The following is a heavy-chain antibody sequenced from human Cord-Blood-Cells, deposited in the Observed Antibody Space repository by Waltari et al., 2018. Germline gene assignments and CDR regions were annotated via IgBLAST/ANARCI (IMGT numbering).Heavy chain of an antibody. V-gene: IGHV3-23*01. D-gene: IGHD3-3*01. Sequence: EVQLLESGGGLVQPGGSLRLSCAASGFTFSSYAMSWVRQAPGKGLEWGSAIRGSGGSTYYADSVKGRFTISRDNSKNTLYLQMNSLRAEDTAVYYCANGRFLEWLFDYWGQGTLVTVSS. J-gene: IGHJ4*02. CDR3: ANGRFLEWLFDY. CDR2: IRGSGGST. CDR1: GFTFSSYA.